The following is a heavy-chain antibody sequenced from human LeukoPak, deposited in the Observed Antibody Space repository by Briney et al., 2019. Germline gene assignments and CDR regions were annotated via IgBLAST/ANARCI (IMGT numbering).Heavy chain of an antibody. J-gene: IGHJ4*02. CDR1: GGSFSGYY. D-gene: IGHD3-3*01. CDR2: INHSGST. CDR3: ARVDYDFWSGYYTLDY. V-gene: IGHV4-34*01. Sequence: SETLSLTCAVYGGSFSGYYWSWIRQPPGKGLEWIGEINHSGSTNYNPSLKSRVTISVDTSKNQFSLKLSSVTAADTAVYYCARVDYDFWSGYYTLDYWGQGTLVTVSS.